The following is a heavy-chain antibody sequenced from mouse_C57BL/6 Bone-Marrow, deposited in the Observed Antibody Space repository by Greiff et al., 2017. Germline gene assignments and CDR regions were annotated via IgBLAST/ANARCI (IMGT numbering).Heavy chain of an antibody. CDR1: GYAFSSYW. V-gene: IGHV1-80*01. CDR3: AKNPLSYYVSSHYYFDY. Sequence: QVQLQQSGAELVKPGASVKISCKASGYAFSSYWMNWVKQRPGKGLEWIGQIYPGDGDTNYNGKFKGKATLTADKSSSTAYMQLSSLTSEDAAVYFCAKNPLSYYVSSHYYFDYRGQGTTLTVSS. D-gene: IGHD1-1*01. J-gene: IGHJ2*01. CDR2: IYPGDGDT.